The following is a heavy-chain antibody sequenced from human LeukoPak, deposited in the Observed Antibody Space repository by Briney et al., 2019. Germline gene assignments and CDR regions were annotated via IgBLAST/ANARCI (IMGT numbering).Heavy chain of an antibody. CDR2: IIPLLGTA. J-gene: IGHJ5*02. CDR3: ARHDYGFWFDP. V-gene: IGHV1-69*10. Sequence: ASVKVSCKASGGTLSSYGISWVRQAPGQGLEWMGGIIPLLGTANYAQKFQGRVTMTRNTSISTAYMELSSLRSEDTAVYYCARHDYGFWFDPWGQGTLVTVSS. D-gene: IGHD4-17*01. CDR1: GGTLSSYG.